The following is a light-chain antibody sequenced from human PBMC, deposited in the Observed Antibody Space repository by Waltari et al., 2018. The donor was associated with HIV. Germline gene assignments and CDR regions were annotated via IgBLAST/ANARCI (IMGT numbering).Light chain of an antibody. CDR3: GTWDTSLSAVV. Sequence: QSVLTQPPSVSAAPGPKVSTSCSGSSPNIGNNYVSWYQQLPGTAPKLLIYDNNKRPSGIPDRFSGSKSGTSATLGITGLQTGDEADYYCGTWDTSLSAVVFGGGTKLTVL. V-gene: IGLV1-51*01. J-gene: IGLJ2*01. CDR1: SPNIGNNY. CDR2: DNN.